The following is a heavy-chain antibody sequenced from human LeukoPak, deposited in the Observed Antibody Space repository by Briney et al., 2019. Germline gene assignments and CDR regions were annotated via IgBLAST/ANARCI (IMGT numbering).Heavy chain of an antibody. Sequence: GGSLRLSCAASGFTFSSYAMSWVRQAPGKGLEWVSAISDSGGSTYYADSVKGRFTISRDNSKNTLYLQMNSLRAEDTAVYYCAKRTSAAGTFDYWGQGTLVTVSS. CDR3: AKRTSAAGTFDY. V-gene: IGHV3-23*01. J-gene: IGHJ4*02. CDR2: ISDSGGST. CDR1: GFTFSSYA. D-gene: IGHD6-13*01.